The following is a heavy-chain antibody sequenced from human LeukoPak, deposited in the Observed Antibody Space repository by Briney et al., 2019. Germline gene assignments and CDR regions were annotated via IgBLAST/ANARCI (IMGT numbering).Heavy chain of an antibody. Sequence: GGSLRLSCAASGLTFSRYAMNWVRQAPGKGLEWVSSISSSGTYVYYADSVKGRFTISRDNAKNSLSLQMNSLRADDAAVYYCARASSKQLAGYLPDGFDIWGQGTMVTVSS. V-gene: IGHV3-21*01. CDR3: ARASSKQLAGYLPDGFDI. D-gene: IGHD3-9*01. CDR1: GLTFSRYA. J-gene: IGHJ3*02. CDR2: ISSSGTYV.